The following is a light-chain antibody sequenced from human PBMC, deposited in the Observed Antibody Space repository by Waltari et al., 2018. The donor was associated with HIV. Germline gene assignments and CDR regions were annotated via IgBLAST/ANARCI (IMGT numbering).Light chain of an antibody. Sequence: QSLLTQPPSVSGAPGQRVTISCTGSSSNIGAGYDVHWYQQLPGTAPKLPIYGNSNRPSGVPDRFSGSKSDTSASLAITGLRAEDEADYYCQSYDSSLSGDVVFGGGTSLTVL. CDR2: GNS. CDR1: SSNIGAGYD. V-gene: IGLV1-40*01. J-gene: IGLJ2*01. CDR3: QSYDSSLSGDVV.